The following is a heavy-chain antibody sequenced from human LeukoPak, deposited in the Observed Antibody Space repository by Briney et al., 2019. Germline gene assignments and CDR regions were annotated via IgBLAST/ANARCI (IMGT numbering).Heavy chain of an antibody. V-gene: IGHV4-59*01. CDR2: IYYSGST. J-gene: IGHJ6*02. CDR1: GGSISSYY. Sequence: SETLSLTCTVSGGSISSYYWSWIRQPPGKGLEWIGYIYYSGSTNYNPSLKSRVTISVDTSKNQFSLKLSPVTAADTAVYYCARVNRPYGMDVWGQGTTVTVSS. CDR3: ARVNRPYGMDV.